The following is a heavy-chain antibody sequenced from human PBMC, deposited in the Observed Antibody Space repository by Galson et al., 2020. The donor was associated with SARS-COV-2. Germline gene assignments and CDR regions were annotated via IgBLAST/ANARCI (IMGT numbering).Heavy chain of an antibody. J-gene: IGHJ4*02. CDR2: SGGT. CDR3: ARDTIAAAAWSLDY. V-gene: IGHV1-2*02. Sequence: SGGTNYAQKFQGRVTMTRDTSISTAYMELSRLRSDDTAVYYCARDTIAAAAWSLDYWGQGTLVTVSS. D-gene: IGHD6-13*01.